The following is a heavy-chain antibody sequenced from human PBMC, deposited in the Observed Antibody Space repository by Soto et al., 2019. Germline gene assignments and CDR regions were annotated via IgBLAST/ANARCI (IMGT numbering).Heavy chain of an antibody. CDR1: GGTFSNYV. D-gene: IGHD1-7*01. CDR3: ARDMTRTVVPYFDF. CDR2: IIPISGAA. V-gene: IGHV1-69*06. J-gene: IGHJ4*02. Sequence: QVQLVQSGAEVKKPGSSVKVSCKASGGTFSNYVVNWLRQGPGQVLEWMGRIIPISGAANYAEKFQGRVTITADKSTSTSYMESSSLRSEDTAVYYCARDMTRTVVPYFDFWGQGTLVTVSS.